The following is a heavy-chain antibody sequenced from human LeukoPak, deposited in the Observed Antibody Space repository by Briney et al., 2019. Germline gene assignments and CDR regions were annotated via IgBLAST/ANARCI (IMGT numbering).Heavy chain of an antibody. CDR1: GFTFSSYW. CDR3: ARLPIVVITSGGY. D-gene: IGHD3-22*01. CDR2: IYSDGST. V-gene: IGHV3-53*01. Sequence: PGGSLRLSCAASGFTFSSYWMSWVRQAPGKGLEWLSVIYSDGSTYYADSVKGRFTILRDNSKNTLYLQMNSLRAEDTAVYYCARLPIVVITSGGYWGQGTLVTVSS. J-gene: IGHJ4*02.